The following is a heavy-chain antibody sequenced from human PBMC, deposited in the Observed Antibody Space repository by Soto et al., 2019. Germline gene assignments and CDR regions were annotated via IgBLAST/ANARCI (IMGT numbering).Heavy chain of an antibody. Sequence: QVQLVQSGAEVKKPGSSVKVSCKASGGSLRNYGISWVRQAPGQGLGWMGGVISVVGTGNYAQKFQGRVRITGDESTSIVYMDVTSLRSEHTAVYYCARGDATKIVVTTYYAMDVWGQVTTVTVSS. D-gene: IGHD3-9*01. CDR2: VISVVGTG. CDR1: GGSLRNYG. J-gene: IGHJ6*02. V-gene: IGHV1-69*12. CDR3: ARGDATKIVVTTYYAMDV.